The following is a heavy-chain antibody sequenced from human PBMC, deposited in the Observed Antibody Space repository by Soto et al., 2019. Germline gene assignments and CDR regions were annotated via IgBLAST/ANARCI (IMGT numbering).Heavy chain of an antibody. CDR1: GFTFSSYS. J-gene: IGHJ4*02. CDR2: ISSSSSTI. V-gene: IGHV3-48*02. D-gene: IGHD5-12*01. CDR3: ARDKGGYDLGTGDY. Sequence: EVQLVESGGGLVQPGGSLRLSCAASGFTFSSYSMNWVRQAPGKGLEWVSYISSSSSTIYYADSVKGRFTISRDNXXNSLYLRMNSLRDEDTAVYYCARDKGGYDLGTGDYWGQGTLVTVSS.